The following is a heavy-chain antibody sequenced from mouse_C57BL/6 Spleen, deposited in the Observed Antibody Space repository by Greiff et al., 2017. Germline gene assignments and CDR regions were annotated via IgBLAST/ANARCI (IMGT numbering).Heavy chain of an antibody. CDR1: GYTFTSYW. V-gene: IGHV1-55*01. J-gene: IGHJ2*01. D-gene: IGHD2-3*01. CDR3: ARWCGYYSRYYFDY. CDR2: IYPGSGST. Sequence: QVQLQQPGAELVKPGASVKMSCKASGYTFTSYWITWVKQRPGQGLEWIGDIYPGSGSTNYNEKFKGKATLNVDTSSSTAYMQLSSLTSEDSAVYYCARWCGYYSRYYFDYWGQGTTLTVSS.